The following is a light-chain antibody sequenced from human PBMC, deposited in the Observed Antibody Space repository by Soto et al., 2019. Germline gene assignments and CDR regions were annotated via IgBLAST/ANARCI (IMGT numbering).Light chain of an antibody. Sequence: DIKMAQSPSSLSASVGATVTLTCRASQDIGNSLAWLQQKPGRAPKSLISSVSSLQSGVPSRFSGSRYGADFTLTISNLQPEDLATYDCQQYKTYPLTVGGGTKVEIK. J-gene: IGKJ4*02. CDR3: QQYKTYPLT. CDR1: QDIGNS. V-gene: IGKV1-16*01. CDR2: SVS.